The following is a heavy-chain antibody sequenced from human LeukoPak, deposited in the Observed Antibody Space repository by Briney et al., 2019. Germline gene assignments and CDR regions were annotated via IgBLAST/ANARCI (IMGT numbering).Heavy chain of an antibody. V-gene: IGHV3-53*01. D-gene: IGHD6-19*01. CDR1: GFTVSSNY. Sequence: GGSLRLSCAASGFTVSSNYMSWVRQAPGKGLEWVSAIYSGGSTYYADSVKGRFTISRDNSKNTLYLQMNSLRAEDTAVYYCARGSSGWYNDYWGQGTLVTVSS. CDR3: ARGSSGWYNDY. J-gene: IGHJ4*02. CDR2: IYSGGST.